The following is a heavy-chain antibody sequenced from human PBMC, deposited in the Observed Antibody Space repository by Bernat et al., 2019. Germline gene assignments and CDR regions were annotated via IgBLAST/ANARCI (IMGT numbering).Heavy chain of an antibody. Sequence: QVQLVESGGGVVQPGRSLRLSCAASGFTFSSYGMHWVRQAPGKGLEWVAVISYDGSNKYYADSVKGRFTISRDHSKNTLYLQMNSLRAEDTAVYYCAKDGTAYCTGGDCNWFDPWGQGTLVTVSS. V-gene: IGHV3-30*18. CDR1: GFTFSSYG. CDR2: ISYDGSNK. J-gene: IGHJ5*02. CDR3: AKDGTAYCTGGDCNWFDP. D-gene: IGHD2-8*02.